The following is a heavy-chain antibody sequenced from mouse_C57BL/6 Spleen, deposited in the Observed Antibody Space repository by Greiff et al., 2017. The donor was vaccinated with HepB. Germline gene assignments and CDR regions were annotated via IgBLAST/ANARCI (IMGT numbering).Heavy chain of an antibody. CDR3: AKVGDGNYYAMDY. CDR2: IHPNSGST. Sequence: VQLQQSGAELVKPGASVKLSCKASGYTFTSYWMHWVKQRPGQGLEWIGMIHPNSGSTNYNEKFKSKATLTVDKSSSTAYMQLSSLTSEDSAVYYCAKVGDGNYYAMDYWGQGTSVTVSS. V-gene: IGHV1-64*01. CDR1: GYTFTSYW. J-gene: IGHJ4*01. D-gene: IGHD1-3*01.